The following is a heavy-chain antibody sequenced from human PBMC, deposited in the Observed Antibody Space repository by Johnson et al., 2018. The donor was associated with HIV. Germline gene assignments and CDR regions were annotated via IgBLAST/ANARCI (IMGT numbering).Heavy chain of an antibody. D-gene: IGHD1-7*01. V-gene: IGHV3-25*04. J-gene: IGHJ3*02. CDR2: VNPTGGST. CDR3: ARAPQTYNWSYMMAFDI. Sequence: VRQAPGNGLELVGQVNPTGGSTYLIDSGKDRFNISRDNAKNTLYLQMNSLGAEDTAVYYCARAPQTYNWSYMMAFDIWGQGTMVTVSS.